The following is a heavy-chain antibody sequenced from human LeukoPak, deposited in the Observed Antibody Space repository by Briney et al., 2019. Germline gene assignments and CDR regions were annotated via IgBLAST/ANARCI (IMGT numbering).Heavy chain of an antibody. V-gene: IGHV4-59*01. CDR1: GGSIRSYY. CDR2: IYYSGST. D-gene: IGHD2-15*01. CDR3: ARGGVVSATRHCYY. J-gene: IGHJ4*02. Sequence: SETLSLTYTVSGGSIRSYYWYWIRQPPGKGLEWIGYIYYSGSTNYNPSLKSRVTISVDTSKNQFSLKLSSVTAADTAVYYCARGGVVSATRHCYYWGQGTLVTVSS.